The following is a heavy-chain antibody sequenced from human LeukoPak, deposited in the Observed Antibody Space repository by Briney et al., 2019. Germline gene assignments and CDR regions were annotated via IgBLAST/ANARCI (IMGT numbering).Heavy chain of an antibody. J-gene: IGHJ4*02. V-gene: IGHV3-30*18. CDR2: ISFDGSDK. Sequence: GGSLRLSCAGSGFTFNNYGIHWVRQAPGKGLEWVAVISFDGSDKYYADSVKGRFTISRDHSKNTLYLQMDSLSAEDTAVYYCVKVDTWGQGTLVTVSS. D-gene: IGHD5-18*01. CDR3: VKVDT. CDR1: GFTFNNYG.